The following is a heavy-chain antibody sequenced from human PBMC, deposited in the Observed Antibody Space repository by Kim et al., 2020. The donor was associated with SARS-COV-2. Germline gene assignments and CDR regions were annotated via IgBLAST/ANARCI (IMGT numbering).Heavy chain of an antibody. CDR3: AKDHEHDSSGYPPIDY. Sequence: GGSLRLSCAASGFTFSSYAMSWVRQAPGKGLEWVSAISGSGGSTYYADSVKGRFTISRDNSKNTLYLQMNSLRAEDTAVYYCAKDHEHDSSGYPPIDYWGQGTLVTVSS. J-gene: IGHJ4*02. CDR2: ISGSGGST. D-gene: IGHD3-22*01. CDR1: GFTFSSYA. V-gene: IGHV3-23*01.